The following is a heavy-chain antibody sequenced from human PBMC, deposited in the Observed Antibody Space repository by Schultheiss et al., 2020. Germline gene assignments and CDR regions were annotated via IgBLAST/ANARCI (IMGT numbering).Heavy chain of an antibody. Sequence: GESLKISCTASGFTFGDYAMSWVRQAPGKGLEWVGFIRSKAYGGTTEYAASVKGRFTISRDDSKSIAYLQMNSLKTEDTAVYYCTRVGGEGIVVVPAATYYYYYYGMDVWGQGTTVTVSS. CDR2: IRSKAYGGTT. CDR1: GFTFGDYA. J-gene: IGHJ6*02. V-gene: IGHV3-49*04. CDR3: TRVGGEGIVVVPAATYYYYYYGMDV. D-gene: IGHD2-2*01.